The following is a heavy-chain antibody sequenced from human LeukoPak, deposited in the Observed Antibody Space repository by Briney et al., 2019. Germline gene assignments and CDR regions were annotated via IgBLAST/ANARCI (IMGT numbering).Heavy chain of an antibody. CDR3: ARTSGSRLSGYAFDI. Sequence: GGSLRLSCAASGFTFSDYNMNWVRQAPGKGLEWASYISSGSSTIDYADSVKGRFTISRDNAKNSLYLQMNSLRAEDTAVYYCARTSGSRLSGYAFDIWGQGTMVTVSS. CDR1: GFTFSDYN. J-gene: IGHJ3*02. V-gene: IGHV3-48*04. D-gene: IGHD3-22*01. CDR2: ISSGSSTI.